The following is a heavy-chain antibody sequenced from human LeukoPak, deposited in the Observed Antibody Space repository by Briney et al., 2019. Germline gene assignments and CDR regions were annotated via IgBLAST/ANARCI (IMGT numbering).Heavy chain of an antibody. D-gene: IGHD2-15*01. V-gene: IGHV1-18*01. J-gene: IGHJ4*02. CDR2: ISAYTGNT. CDR3: ASTNRYCSGGSCYTPNDY. CDR1: GYTFTSYG. Sequence: ASVKVSCKASGYTFTSYGISWVRQAPGQGLEWMGWISAYTGNTNYAQKLQDRVTMTTDTSTSTAYMELRSLRSDDTAVYYCASTNRYCSGGSCYTPNDYWGQGTLVTVSS.